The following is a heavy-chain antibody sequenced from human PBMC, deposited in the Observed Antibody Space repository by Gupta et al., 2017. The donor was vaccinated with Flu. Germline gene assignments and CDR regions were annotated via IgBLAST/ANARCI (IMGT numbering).Heavy chain of an antibody. CDR2: IKRSNDGGTT. J-gene: IGHJ4*02. Sequence: EVKVVESGGDLVKPGGSLRLTCLGSEFNFTKAWISWVRQSPGKGLDWVALIKRSNDGGTTHFAPSVEDRFTISRDDSKNIAHLEMYSLRVEDSGVYYCTTGQLWGQGTQVTVSS. V-gene: IGHV3-15*05. CDR3: TTGQL. D-gene: IGHD1-1*01. CDR1: EFNFTKAW.